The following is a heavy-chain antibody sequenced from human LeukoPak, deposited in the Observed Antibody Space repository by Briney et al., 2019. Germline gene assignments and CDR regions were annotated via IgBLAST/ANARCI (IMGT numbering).Heavy chain of an antibody. V-gene: IGHV3-23*01. J-gene: IGHJ4*02. CDR1: GGSISSYY. Sequence: PSETLSLTCTVSGGSISSYYWSWVRQAPGKGLEWVSAISGNDGSTYGSTYYADFVKGRFTISRDTSKNTLYLQMYSLRAEDTAVYYCAREGPMTRSGSYDYWGRGTLVTVSS. CDR3: AREGPMTRSGSYDY. D-gene: IGHD1-26*01. CDR2: ISGNDGSTYGST.